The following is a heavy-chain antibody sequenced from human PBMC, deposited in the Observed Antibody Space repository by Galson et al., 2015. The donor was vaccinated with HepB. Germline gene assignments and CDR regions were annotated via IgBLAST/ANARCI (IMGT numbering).Heavy chain of an antibody. D-gene: IGHD5-18*01. J-gene: IGHJ3*02. CDR2: IWYDGSNK. Sequence: SLRLSCAASGFTFSSYGMHWVCQAPGKGLEWVAVIWYDGSNKYYADSVKGRFTISRDNSKNTLYLQMNSLRAEDTAVYYCARDLDTAMASYAFDIWGQGTMVTVSS. CDR1: GFTFSSYG. CDR3: ARDLDTAMASYAFDI. V-gene: IGHV3-33*08.